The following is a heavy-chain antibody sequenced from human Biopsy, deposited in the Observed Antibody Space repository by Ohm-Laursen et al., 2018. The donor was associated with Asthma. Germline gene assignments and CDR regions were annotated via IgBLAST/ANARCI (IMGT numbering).Heavy chain of an antibody. V-gene: IGHV1-3*01. J-gene: IGHJ3*01. D-gene: IGHD3-9*01. Sequence: ATVKISCKASGYTFINYAIHWVRQAPGQRLEWMGWINAGNGNTKYSEKFQGRVTITKDTSASTAYMDLRSLRSEDTAMYYCARTYYDFLTGQVNDAFALWGQGTMVTVSS. CDR3: ARTYYDFLTGQVNDAFAL. CDR2: INAGNGNT. CDR1: GYTFINYA.